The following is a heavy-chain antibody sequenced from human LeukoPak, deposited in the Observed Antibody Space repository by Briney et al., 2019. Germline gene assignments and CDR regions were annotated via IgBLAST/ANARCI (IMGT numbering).Heavy chain of an antibody. V-gene: IGHV1-69*05. CDR1: GGTFSSYA. CDR3: ARGYSNYVGWFDP. J-gene: IGHJ5*02. CDR2: IIPIFGTA. D-gene: IGHD4-11*01. Sequence: SVKVSCKASGGTFSSYAISWVRQAPGQGLEWMGRIIPIFGTANYAQKFQGRATITTDESTTTAYMELSSLRSEDTAVYYCARGYSNYVGWFDPWGQGTLVTVSS.